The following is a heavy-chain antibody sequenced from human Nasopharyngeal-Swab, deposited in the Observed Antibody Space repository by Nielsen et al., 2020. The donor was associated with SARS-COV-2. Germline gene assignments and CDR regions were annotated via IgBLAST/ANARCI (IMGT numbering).Heavy chain of an antibody. CDR2: TYYRSKWYN. J-gene: IGHJ6*03. D-gene: IGHD4-17*01. CDR3: ARARGAYGDYYYYYYTDV. V-gene: IGHV6-1*01. Sequence: IRESLARGFERQGRTYYRSKWYNDYAVSVKSRITINPDTSKNQFSLHLNSVTPEDTAVYYCARARGAYGDYYYYYYTDVWGKGTTVTVSS.